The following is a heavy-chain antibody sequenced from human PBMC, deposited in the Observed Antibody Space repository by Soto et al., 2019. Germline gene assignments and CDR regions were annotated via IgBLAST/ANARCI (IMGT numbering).Heavy chain of an antibody. Sequence: GGSLRLSCAASGFTFSSYGMHWVRQAPGKGLEWVAVISYDGSNKRYADSVKGRFTISRDNSENTVYLQMNSLRGEDTAVYYCAKDGAIAAADYFFDYWGQGSLVTVSS. CDR1: GFTFSSYG. J-gene: IGHJ4*02. CDR2: ISYDGSNK. V-gene: IGHV3-30*18. D-gene: IGHD6-13*01. CDR3: AKDGAIAAADYFFDY.